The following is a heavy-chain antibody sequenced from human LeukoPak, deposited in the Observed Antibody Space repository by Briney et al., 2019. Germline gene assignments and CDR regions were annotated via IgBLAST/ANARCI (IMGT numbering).Heavy chain of an antibody. CDR1: GYTFTSYG. CDR3: ARDGGSGWSINYYYGMDV. Sequence: ASVKASCKASGYTFTSYGISWVRQAPGQGLEWMGRISAYNGNTNYTQMLQGRVTMTTDISTSTAYMELRSLRSDDTAVYYCARDGGSGWSINYYYGMDVWGQGTTVTVSS. CDR2: ISAYNGNT. J-gene: IGHJ6*02. D-gene: IGHD6-19*01. V-gene: IGHV1-18*01.